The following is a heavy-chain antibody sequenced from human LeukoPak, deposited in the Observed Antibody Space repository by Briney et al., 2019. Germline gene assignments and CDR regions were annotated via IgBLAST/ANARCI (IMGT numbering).Heavy chain of an antibody. CDR3: TTQTSISSALW. V-gene: IGHV3-15*01. CDR2: IKSEVNGGTT. D-gene: IGHD6-13*01. CDR1: GFTFTNAW. J-gene: IGHJ4*02. Sequence: GGSLRLSCAASGFTFTNAWMSWVRQAPGKGLEWVARIKSEVNGGTTDYAAPVKGRFTISRDDSKSTVFLQMNSLKTEDTAVYYCTTQTSISSALWWGQGTLVAVSS.